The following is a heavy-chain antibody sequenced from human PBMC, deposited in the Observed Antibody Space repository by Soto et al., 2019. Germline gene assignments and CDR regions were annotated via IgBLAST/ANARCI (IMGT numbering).Heavy chain of an antibody. CDR2: IDPSDSYT. CDR3: ARSPSLTYYYDSSGYLAAFDI. D-gene: IGHD3-22*01. V-gene: IGHV5-10-1*01. J-gene: IGHJ3*02. CDR1: GYSFTSYC. Sequence: GESLKISCNGSGYSFTSYCISLVLQMPGKGLDWMGRIDPSDSYTNYSPSFQGHVTISADKSISTAYLQWSSLKASDTAMYYCARSPSLTYYYDSSGYLAAFDIWGQGTMVTVSS.